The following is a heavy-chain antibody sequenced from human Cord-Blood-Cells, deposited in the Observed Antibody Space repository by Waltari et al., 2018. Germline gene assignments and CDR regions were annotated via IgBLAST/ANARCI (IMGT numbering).Heavy chain of an antibody. CDR2: IYPGDSDT. Sequence: EVQLVQSGAEVKKPGESLKISCKGSGYSFTSYWIGWVRQMPGKGLEWMGIIYPGDSDTRNSPSFQGQVTISADKSISTAYLQWSSLKASDTAMYYCARSAGYSSSSEYNWFDPWGQGTLVTVSS. D-gene: IGHD6-6*01. J-gene: IGHJ5*02. V-gene: IGHV5-51*01. CDR3: ARSAGYSSSSEYNWFDP. CDR1: GYSFTSYW.